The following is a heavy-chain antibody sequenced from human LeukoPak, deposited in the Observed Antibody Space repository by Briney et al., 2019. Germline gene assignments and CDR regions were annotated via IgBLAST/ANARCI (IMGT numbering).Heavy chain of an antibody. CDR1: GFPFSFYE. J-gene: IGHJ4*02. CDR3: ALLAVASDFDY. Sequence: QPGGSLRLSCAVSGFPFSFYEMNWVRQAPGKGLEWVSNIGASGTTKYYADSVKGRFSISRDNAKTSLYLQMNSLRVDDTAVYYCALLAVASDFDYWGQGALVTVSS. D-gene: IGHD6-19*01. CDR2: IGASGTTK. V-gene: IGHV3-48*03.